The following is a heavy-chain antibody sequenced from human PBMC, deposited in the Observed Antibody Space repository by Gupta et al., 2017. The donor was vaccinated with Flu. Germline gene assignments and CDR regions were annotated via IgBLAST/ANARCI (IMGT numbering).Heavy chain of an antibody. Sequence: GSGYTLSSYSLNWVGQAPGQGLEWRGGINTNPGNPTYAQGFTGRFVFSLDTSVRTAYLEISGLKAEDTAVYYCVREGGDRNWGQGSRVTVSS. V-gene: IGHV7-4-1*02. CDR2: INTNPGNP. CDR3: VREGGDRN. D-gene: IGHD3-16*01. J-gene: IGHJ4*02. CDR1: GYTLSSYS.